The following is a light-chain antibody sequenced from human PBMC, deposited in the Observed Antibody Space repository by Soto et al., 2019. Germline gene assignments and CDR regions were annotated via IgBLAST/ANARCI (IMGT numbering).Light chain of an antibody. Sequence: QSALTQPASVSGSPGQSITISCIGTSSDVGGYNYVAWYQQHPGKAPKLMIYEVSNRPSGVSNRFSGSKSGNTASLTISGLQAEDEADYYCTSYIGSSTLGFVFGTGTKLTVL. CDR2: EVS. V-gene: IGLV2-14*01. CDR1: SSDVGGYNY. CDR3: TSYIGSSTLGFV. J-gene: IGLJ1*01.